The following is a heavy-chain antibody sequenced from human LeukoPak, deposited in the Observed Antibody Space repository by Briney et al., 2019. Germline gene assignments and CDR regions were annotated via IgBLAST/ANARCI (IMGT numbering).Heavy chain of an antibody. CDR2: INHSGST. CDR1: GGPFSGYY. D-gene: IGHD3-10*01. CDR3: ARKKYYYGSGTFDY. Sequence: PSETLSLTCAVYGGPFSGYYWSWIRQPPGKGLEWIGEINHSGSTNYNPSLKSRATISVDTSKNQFSLKLSSVTAADTAVYYCARKKYYYGSGTFDYWGQGTLVTVSS. V-gene: IGHV4-34*01. J-gene: IGHJ4*02.